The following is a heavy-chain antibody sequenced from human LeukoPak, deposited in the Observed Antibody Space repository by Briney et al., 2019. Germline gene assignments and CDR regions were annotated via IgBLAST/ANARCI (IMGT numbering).Heavy chain of an antibody. J-gene: IGHJ6*02. CDR1: GFTFSTYA. CDR3: AKSNREQLVRSYGLDV. CDR2: ISGSGGST. V-gene: IGHV3-23*01. Sequence: GSLRLPCGASGFTFSTYAVSWGRQAPGKGLEWVAAISGSGGSTYYADSVKGRFTISRDNSKDTVYLQMNSLRVDDTAVYYCAKSNREQLVRSYGLDVWGQGTTVTVSS. D-gene: IGHD6-13*01.